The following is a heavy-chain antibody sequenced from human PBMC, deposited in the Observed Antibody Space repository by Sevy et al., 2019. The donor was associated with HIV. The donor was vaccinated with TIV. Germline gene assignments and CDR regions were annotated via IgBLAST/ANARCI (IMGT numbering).Heavy chain of an antibody. CDR2: ISSSSSYI. J-gene: IGHJ4*02. CDR3: ARDLTAAGNLGFDY. D-gene: IGHD6-13*01. CDR1: GFTFSSYS. V-gene: IGHV3-21*01. Sequence: GGSLRLSCAASGFTFSSYSMNWVHQAPGKGLEWVSSISSSSSYIYYADSVKGRFTISRDNAKNSLYLQMNSLRAEDTAVYYCARDLTAAGNLGFDYWGQGTLVTVSS.